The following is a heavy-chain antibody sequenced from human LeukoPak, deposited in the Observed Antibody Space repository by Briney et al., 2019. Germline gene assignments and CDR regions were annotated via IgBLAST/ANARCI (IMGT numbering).Heavy chain of an antibody. CDR3: ARTTEGGYTYDYFYYYYMDV. CDR2: INTSGST. J-gene: IGHJ6*03. V-gene: IGHV4-4*07. D-gene: IGHD5-18*01. Sequence: SSETLSLTCTVSGGSISSYFWSWIRQPAGKGLEWIGRINTSGSTNYSPSLKSRVSMSVDSSKNQFSLKLSSVTAADTAVYYCARTTEGGYTYDYFYYYYMDVWGKGTTVTISS. CDR1: GGSISSYF.